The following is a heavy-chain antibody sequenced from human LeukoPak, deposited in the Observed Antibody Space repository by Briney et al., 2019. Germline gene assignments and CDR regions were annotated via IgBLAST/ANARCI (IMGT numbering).Heavy chain of an antibody. D-gene: IGHD2-15*01. V-gene: IGHV3-7*01. Sequence: PGGSLRLSCSASGFTFSSYWVTWVRQAPGKGLEWVANVKQDGSEKNYVDSVKGRFTISRDNAKNSLYLQMNSLRAEDTAVYYCARDPGFCSGGSCYPDYWGQGTLVTVSS. J-gene: IGHJ4*02. CDR1: GFTFSSYW. CDR2: VKQDGSEK. CDR3: ARDPGFCSGGSCYPDY.